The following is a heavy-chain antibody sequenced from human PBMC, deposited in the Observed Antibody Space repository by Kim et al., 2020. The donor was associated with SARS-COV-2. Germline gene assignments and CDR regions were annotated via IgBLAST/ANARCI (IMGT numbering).Heavy chain of an antibody. V-gene: IGHV3-30*07. J-gene: IGHJ4*02. D-gene: IGHD3-10*01. Sequence: DSVKGRFTISRDTYSNTLSLQMDSLRTEDTAVYYWARDGEGSGTYLDHWGQGTLVTVSS. CDR3: ARDGEGSGTYLDH.